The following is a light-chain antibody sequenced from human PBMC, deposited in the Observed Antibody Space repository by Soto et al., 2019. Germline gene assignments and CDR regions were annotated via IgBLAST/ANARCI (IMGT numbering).Light chain of an antibody. Sequence: DIQMTQSPSTLSASIGDRVTITCRASQSISSWLAWYQQKPGKAPELLIYDASSLESGVPSRFSGSGSGTEFTLTLSSPQPDDFATYYCQQYNSYPWTFGQGTKVEIK. CDR1: QSISSW. CDR3: QQYNSYPWT. J-gene: IGKJ1*01. CDR2: DAS. V-gene: IGKV1-5*01.